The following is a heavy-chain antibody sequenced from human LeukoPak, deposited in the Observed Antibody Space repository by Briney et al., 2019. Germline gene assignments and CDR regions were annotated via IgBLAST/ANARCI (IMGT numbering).Heavy chain of an antibody. Sequence: QPGGSLRLSCAASGFTFSSYWMHWVRQAPGKGLVWVSRINSDGSSTSYADSVKGRFTLSRENAKNTLYLQMNSLRVEDTAVYYCASLRAAVAGTGIIGWGQGTLVTVSS. D-gene: IGHD6-19*01. V-gene: IGHV3-74*01. CDR3: ASLRAAVAGTGIIG. J-gene: IGHJ4*02. CDR2: INSDGSST. CDR1: GFTFSSYW.